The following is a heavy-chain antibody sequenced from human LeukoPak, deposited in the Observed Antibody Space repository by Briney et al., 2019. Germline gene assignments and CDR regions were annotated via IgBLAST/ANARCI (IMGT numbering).Heavy chain of an antibody. D-gene: IGHD4-17*01. J-gene: IGHJ4*02. CDR1: GLIFGNYW. Sequence: PGGSLTLSWAASGLIFGNYWMHWVRPVPGKVLVWVAPIYPNGKIATYTVSVKDRFTIARDNPNNTMYLHMNSHSGEETAVYYCSREFDGDRDSWGQGTLVTVSS. CDR2: IYPNGKIA. CDR3: SREFDGDRDS. V-gene: IGHV3-74*03.